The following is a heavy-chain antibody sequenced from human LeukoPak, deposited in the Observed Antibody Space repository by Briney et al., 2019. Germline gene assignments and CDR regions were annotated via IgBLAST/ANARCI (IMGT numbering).Heavy chain of an antibody. J-gene: IGHJ4*02. V-gene: IGHV3-74*01. CDR3: ARGKYGGYFTDY. CDR1: GFTFTTHW. D-gene: IGHD5-12*01. Sequence: GGSLRLSCGASGFTFTTHWIHWVRQAPGKGLVWVSRIKPDGSDTNYADSVKGRFTISRDNAKNTVYLQMNSLRAEDTAVYYCARGKYGGYFTDYWGQGTWSPSPQ. CDR2: IKPDGSDT.